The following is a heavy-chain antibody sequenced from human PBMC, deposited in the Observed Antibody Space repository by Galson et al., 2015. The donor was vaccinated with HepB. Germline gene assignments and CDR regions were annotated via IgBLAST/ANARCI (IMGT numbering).Heavy chain of an antibody. CDR2: ISYDGSNK. V-gene: IGHV3-30*18. D-gene: IGHD6-13*01. CDR3: AKAFPGYSSSWYQIAVAGNGPPGPY. Sequence: SLRLSCAASGFTLRNFWMSWVRQAPGKGLEWVAVISYDGSNKYYADSVKGRFTISRDNSKNTLYLQMNSLRAEDTAVYYCAKAFPGYSSSWYQIAVAGNGPPGPYWGQGTLVTVSS. J-gene: IGHJ4*02. CDR1: GFTLRNFW.